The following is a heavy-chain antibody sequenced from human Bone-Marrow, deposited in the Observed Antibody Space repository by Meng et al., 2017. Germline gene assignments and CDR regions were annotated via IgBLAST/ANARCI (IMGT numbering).Heavy chain of an antibody. J-gene: IGHJ3*02. V-gene: IGHV3-13*01. CDR1: GFTFSSYD. D-gene: IGHD3-22*01. Sequence: GESLKISCAASGFTFSSYDMHWVRQATGKGLEWVSAIGTAGDTYYTGSVKGRFTISREKAKNSLYLQMNSLRAGDTAVYYCARDLVSSYYDDSSGYLLNTAFDIWGQGTKVTVSS. CDR3: ARDLVSSYYDDSSGYLLNTAFDI. CDR2: IGTAGDT.